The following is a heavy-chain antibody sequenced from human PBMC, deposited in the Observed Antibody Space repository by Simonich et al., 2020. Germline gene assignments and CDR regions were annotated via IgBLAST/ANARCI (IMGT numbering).Heavy chain of an antibody. V-gene: IGHV3-33*01. J-gene: IGHJ4*02. Sequence: QVQLVESGGGVVQPGRSLRLSCAASGFTFSSYGMHWVRQAPGKGLEWGAVIWYAGSNKYYADSVKCRFTISRDNSKNTMYLQMNSLRAEDTALYYCARDRYCSGGSCYYFDYWGQGTLVTVSS. CDR1: GFTFSSYG. D-gene: IGHD2-15*01. CDR2: IWYAGSNK. CDR3: ARDRYCSGGSCYYFDY.